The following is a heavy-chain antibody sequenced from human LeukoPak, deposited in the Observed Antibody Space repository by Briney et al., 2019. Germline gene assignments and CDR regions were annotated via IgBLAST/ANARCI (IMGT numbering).Heavy chain of an antibody. J-gene: IGHJ4*02. D-gene: IGHD1-26*01. CDR2: INPSGGST. CDR3: ARGGSDY. CDR1: GGTFSSYA. V-gene: IGHV1-46*01. Sequence: GASVKVSCKASGGTFSSYAISWVRQAPGQGLEWMGIINPSGGSTSYAQKFQGRVTMTRDTSTSTVYMELSSLRSEDTAVYYCARGGSDYWGQGTLVTVSS.